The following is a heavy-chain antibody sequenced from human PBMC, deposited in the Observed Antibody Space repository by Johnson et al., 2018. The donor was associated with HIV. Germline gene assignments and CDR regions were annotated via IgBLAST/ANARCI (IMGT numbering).Heavy chain of an antibody. CDR3: ARLVTIFGVVKGAFDI. D-gene: IGHD3-3*01. CDR1: GFTVSSNY. Sequence: VQLVETGGGLIQPGGSLRLSCAASGFTVSSNYMSWVRQAPGKGLAWVSVIYSGGSTYYADSVKGRFTISRDNSKNTLSLQMNSLRAEDTALYYCARLVTIFGVVKGAFDIWGQGTMVTVSS. J-gene: IGHJ3*02. V-gene: IGHV3-53*02. CDR2: IYSGGST.